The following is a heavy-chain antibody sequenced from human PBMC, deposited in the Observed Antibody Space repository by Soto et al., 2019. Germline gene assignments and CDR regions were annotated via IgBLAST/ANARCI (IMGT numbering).Heavy chain of an antibody. CDR1: GFTFTSSA. D-gene: IGHD6-13*01. CDR3: AAGADIAAAGTFIY. J-gene: IGHJ4*02. Sequence: QMPLVQSGPEVKKPGTSVKVSCKASGFTFTSSAVQWVRQARGQRLEWIGWIVVGSGNTNYAQKFQERVTITRDMSTSTAYMELSSLRSEDTAVYYCAAGADIAAAGTFIYWGQGTLVTVSS. CDR2: IVVGSGNT. V-gene: IGHV1-58*01.